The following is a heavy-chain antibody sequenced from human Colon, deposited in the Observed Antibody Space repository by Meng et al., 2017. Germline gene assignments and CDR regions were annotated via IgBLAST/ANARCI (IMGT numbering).Heavy chain of an antibody. V-gene: IGHV3-74*01. J-gene: IGHJ3*02. CDR3: ARDKMGATYDAFDI. Sequence: GESLKISCAASGFTFSNYWMHWVRQAPGKGLVWVSRINSEGSNTTYADSVKGRFTISRDNAKNTLYLQMKSLRAEDTAVYYCARDKMGATYDAFDIWGQGTMVTVSS. D-gene: IGHD1-26*01. CDR2: INSEGSNT. CDR1: GFTFSNYW.